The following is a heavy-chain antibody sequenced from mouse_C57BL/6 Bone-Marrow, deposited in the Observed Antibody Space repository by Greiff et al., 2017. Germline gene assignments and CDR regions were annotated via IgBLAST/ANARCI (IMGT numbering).Heavy chain of an antibody. CDR2: IHPNSGST. J-gene: IGHJ2*01. CDR1: GYTFTSYW. V-gene: IGHV1-64*01. Sequence: VQLQQPGAELVKPGASVKLSCKASGYTFTSYWMHWVKQRPGQGLEWIGMIHPNSGSTNYNEKFKSKATLTADKSSSTAYMQLSSLTSEDSAVYNCARVTYGSSGYWGQGATLADSS. D-gene: IGHD1-1*01. CDR3: ARVTYGSSGY.